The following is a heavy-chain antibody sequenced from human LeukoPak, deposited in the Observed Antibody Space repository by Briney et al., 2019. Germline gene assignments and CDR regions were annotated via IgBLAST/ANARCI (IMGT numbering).Heavy chain of an antibody. D-gene: IGHD2-15*01. V-gene: IGHV1-46*01. CDR3: ARECCSGGSCYYFEY. J-gene: IGHJ4*02. Sequence: ASVKVSCKASGYTFTRNFMHWVRQAPGHGLEWMGVFNPSGGSATYSQNFQGRVTMTRDTPTSTVYMEMSSLKPEDTAVYYCARECCSGGSCYYFEYWGQGTLVTVSS. CDR1: GYTFTRNF. CDR2: FNPSGGSA.